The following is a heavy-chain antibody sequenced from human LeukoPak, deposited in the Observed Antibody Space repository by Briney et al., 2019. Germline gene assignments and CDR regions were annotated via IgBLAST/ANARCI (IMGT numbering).Heavy chain of an antibody. CDR2: IYYSGST. Sequence: SETLSLTWTVSGGSISSYYWSWIRQPPGKGLEWIGYIYYSGSTNYNPSLKSRVTISVDTSKNQFSLKLSSVTAADTAVYYCAREYPYGSGSTFDYWGQGTLVTVSS. D-gene: IGHD3-10*01. J-gene: IGHJ4*02. V-gene: IGHV4-59*01. CDR3: AREYPYGSGSTFDY. CDR1: GGSISSYY.